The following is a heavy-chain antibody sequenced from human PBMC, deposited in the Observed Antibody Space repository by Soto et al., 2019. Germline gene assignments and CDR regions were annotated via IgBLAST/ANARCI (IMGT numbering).Heavy chain of an antibody. CDR3: AKDISSSWYDAFDI. J-gene: IGHJ3*02. D-gene: IGHD6-13*01. Sequence: EVQLVESGGGLVQPGRSLRLSCAASGFTFDDYAMHWVRQAPGKGLEWVSGISWNSGSIGYAVSVKGRFTISRDNAKNSLYLQMNSLRAEDTALYYCAKDISSSWYDAFDIWGQGTMVTVSS. CDR1: GFTFDDYA. V-gene: IGHV3-9*01. CDR2: ISWNSGSI.